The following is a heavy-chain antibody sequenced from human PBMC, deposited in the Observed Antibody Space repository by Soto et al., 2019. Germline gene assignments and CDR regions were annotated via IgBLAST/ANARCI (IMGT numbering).Heavy chain of an antibody. Sequence: SVKVSCKASGGTFSSYTISCVRQAPGQGLEWMGRIIPILGIANYAQKLQGRVTMTTDTSTGTAYMELRSLRSDDTAVYYCTRASVVPALILDEDYWGQGALVTVSS. CDR3: TRASVVPALILDEDY. D-gene: IGHD2-2*01. V-gene: IGHV1-69*02. J-gene: IGHJ4*02. CDR2: IIPILGIA. CDR1: GGTFSSYT.